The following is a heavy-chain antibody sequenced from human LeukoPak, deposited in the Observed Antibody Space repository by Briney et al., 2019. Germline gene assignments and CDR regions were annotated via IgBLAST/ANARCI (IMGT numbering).Heavy chain of an antibody. CDR3: ATLRRSSSWYVSY. D-gene: IGHD6-13*01. Sequence: SETLSLTCTVSGGSLSSYYWSWIRQPPGKGLEWIGYIYYSGSTNYNPSLKSRVTISVDTSKNQFSLKLSSVTAADTAVYYCATLRRSSSWYVSYWGQGTLVTVSS. CDR2: IYYSGST. J-gene: IGHJ4*02. CDR1: GGSLSSYY. V-gene: IGHV4-59*01.